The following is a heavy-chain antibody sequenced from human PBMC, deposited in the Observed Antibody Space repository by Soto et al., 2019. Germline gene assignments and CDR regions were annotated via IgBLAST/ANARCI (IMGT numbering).Heavy chain of an antibody. D-gene: IGHD6-19*01. CDR3: ARGEGVAVAGKGY. J-gene: IGHJ4*02. CDR2: IKPSGGST. V-gene: IGHV1-46*01. Sequence: ASVKVSCKASGYTFTRYYMHWVRQAPGQGLEWKGKIKPSGGSTSYAQKFQGRVTMTRDTSTSTVYMELSSLRSEDTAVYYCARGEGVAVAGKGYWGQGTLVTVSS. CDR1: GYTFTRYY.